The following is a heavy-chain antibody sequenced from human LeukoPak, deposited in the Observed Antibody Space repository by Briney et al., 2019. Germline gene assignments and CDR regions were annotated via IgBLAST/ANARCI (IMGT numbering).Heavy chain of an antibody. Sequence: ASVKVSCKASGYTFTGYYLHWVRQAPGQGLEWMGWINPNSGGTNYAQKFQGRVTMTRDTSISTAYMELSRLSSDDTAVYYCAKDRWRDGSSSFDNWGQGTLVTVSS. CDR3: AKDRWRDGSSSFDN. CDR2: INPNSGGT. V-gene: IGHV1-2*02. J-gene: IGHJ4*02. CDR1: GYTFTGYY. D-gene: IGHD6-6*01.